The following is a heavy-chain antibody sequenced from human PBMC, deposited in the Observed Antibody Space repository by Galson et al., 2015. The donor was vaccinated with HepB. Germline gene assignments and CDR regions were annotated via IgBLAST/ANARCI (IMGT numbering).Heavy chain of an antibody. CDR2: IYYSGST. CDR3: ARRISGSYSQFDY. V-gene: IGHV4-59*08. J-gene: IGHJ4*02. D-gene: IGHD1-26*01. CDR1: GGSISSSY. Sequence: LTCTVSGGSISSSYWSWIRQPPGKGLEWIGDIYYSGSTNYNPSLKSRVTISVDTSKNQFSLKLSSVTAADTAVYYCARRISGSYSQFDYWGQGTLVTVSS.